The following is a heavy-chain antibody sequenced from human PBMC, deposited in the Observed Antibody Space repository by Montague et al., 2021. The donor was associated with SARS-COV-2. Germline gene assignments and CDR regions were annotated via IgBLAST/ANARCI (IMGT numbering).Heavy chain of an antibody. D-gene: IGHD2-8*01. CDR2: TYYRSKWYN. V-gene: IGHV6-1*01. Sequence: CAISGDSVSSNSAAWNWIRQSPSRGLEWLGRTYYRSKWYNDYAVSVKSRITINPDTSKNQFSLQLNSVTSEDTAVYYCARDDPYCTNGVCYTGNWFDPWGQGTLVTVSS. CDR1: GDSVSSNSAA. J-gene: IGHJ5*02. CDR3: ARDDPYCTNGVCYTGNWFDP.